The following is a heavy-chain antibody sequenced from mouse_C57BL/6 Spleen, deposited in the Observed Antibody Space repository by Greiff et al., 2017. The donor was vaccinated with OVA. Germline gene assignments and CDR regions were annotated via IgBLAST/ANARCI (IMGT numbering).Heavy chain of an antibody. CDR2: TDPNSGGT. CDR1: GYTFTSYW. Sequence: QVQLQQPGAELVKPGASVKLSCKASGYTFTSYWMHWVKQRPGRGLEWIGRTDPNSGGTKYNEKFKSKATLTVDKPSSTAYMQLSSLTSEDSAVYYCARGPRYDYDGYYYAMDYWGQGTSVTVSS. CDR3: ARGPRYDYDGYYYAMDY. V-gene: IGHV1-72*01. D-gene: IGHD2-4*01. J-gene: IGHJ4*01.